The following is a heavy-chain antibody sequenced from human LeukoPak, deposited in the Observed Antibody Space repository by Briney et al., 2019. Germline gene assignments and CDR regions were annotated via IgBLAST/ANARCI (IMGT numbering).Heavy chain of an antibody. Sequence: SETLSLTCADSGGSISSGDFPWSWIRQPPGKGLEWIGYIFHTGHTSYNPSLKSRVTISVDTSNNKFSLKLTSLTAADTAVYYCVRHLSAGRPAFDIWGQGTMVTVSS. J-gene: IGHJ3*02. CDR2: IFHTGHT. D-gene: IGHD2-15*01. CDR3: VRHLSAGRPAFDI. CDR1: GGSISSGDFP. V-gene: IGHV4-30-2*01.